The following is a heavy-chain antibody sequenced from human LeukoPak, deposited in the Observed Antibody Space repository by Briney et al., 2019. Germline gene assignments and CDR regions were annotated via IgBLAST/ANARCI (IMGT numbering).Heavy chain of an antibody. V-gene: IGHV1-8*03. D-gene: IGHD3-22*01. CDR2: MNPNSGNT. J-gene: IGHJ4*02. CDR3: ARDDYYDSSGYFDY. CDR1: GYTFTGYY. Sequence: VASVKVSCKASGYTFTGYYMHWVRQAPGQGLEWMGWMNPNSGNTGYAQKFQGRVTITADESTSTAYMELSSLRSEDTAVYYCARDDYYDSSGYFDYWGQGTLVTVSS.